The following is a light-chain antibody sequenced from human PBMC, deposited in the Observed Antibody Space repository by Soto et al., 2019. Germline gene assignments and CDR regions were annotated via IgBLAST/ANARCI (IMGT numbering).Light chain of an antibody. CDR1: QGVSAY. Sequence: DIQMTQSPSSLSASVGDRVSITCRASQGVSAYLLWYQQTQGKAPKLLIYQTSTLESGVPSRFSGSGSGTEFTLAISSLQPDDFATYFCQQYDTFSPMWTFGQGTKVEIK. V-gene: IGKV1-5*03. CDR3: QQYDTFSPMWT. J-gene: IGKJ1*01. CDR2: QTS.